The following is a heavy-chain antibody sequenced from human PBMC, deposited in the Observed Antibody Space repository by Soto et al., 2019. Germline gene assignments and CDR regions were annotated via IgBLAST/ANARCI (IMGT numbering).Heavy chain of an antibody. D-gene: IGHD2-15*01. CDR2: IYYSGST. CDR3: ASQEVGGSCVYPFDP. CDR1: GGSITSSSYY. V-gene: IGHV4-39*01. J-gene: IGHJ5*02. Sequence: QLHLRESGPGLVKPSETLSLTCTVSGGSITSSSYYWGWIRQPPGKGLEWIGSIYYSGSTYYNPSRKTRVTISVYTSTNLFSLPLSSVTAADTAVYSGASQEVGGSCVYPFDPWGQGTLVTVSS.